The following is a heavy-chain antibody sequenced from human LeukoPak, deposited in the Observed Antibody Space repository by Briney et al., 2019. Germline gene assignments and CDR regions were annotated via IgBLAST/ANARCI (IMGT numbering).Heavy chain of an antibody. CDR3: ARDLSDGYFNWFDH. V-gene: IGHV3-21*01. CDR1: GCTFSSYS. Sequence: GGCVRLSCAACGCTFSSYSMNWLRQARGKGLEGVSSISSSSSYIYYADSVKFRFSIARANTKISLYLNRHSLRAEDTSVYYCARDLSDGYFNWFDHWGQGTLVTVSS. J-gene: IGHJ5*02. CDR2: ISSSSSYI. D-gene: IGHD2-15*01.